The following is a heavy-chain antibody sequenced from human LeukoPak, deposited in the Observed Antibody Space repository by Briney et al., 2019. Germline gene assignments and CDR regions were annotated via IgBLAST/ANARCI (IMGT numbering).Heavy chain of an antibody. CDR3: ATDLHFGYCTATSCANY. D-gene: IGHD2-2*03. Sequence: GGSLRLSCAASGFTFSSYAMSWVRQAPGKGLEWVSAISGSGGSTYYADSVKGRFTISRDNSKNTLYLQMSSLRTEDTAVYYCATDLHFGYCTATSCANYWGQGTLVTVSS. J-gene: IGHJ4*02. V-gene: IGHV3-23*01. CDR2: ISGSGGST. CDR1: GFTFSSYA.